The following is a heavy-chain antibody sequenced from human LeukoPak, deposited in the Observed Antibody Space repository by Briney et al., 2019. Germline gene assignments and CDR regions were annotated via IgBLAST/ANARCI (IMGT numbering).Heavy chain of an antibody. D-gene: IGHD2-2*01. CDR3: ARTGYCSGTNCQGYNWFDP. Sequence: GGSLRLSCAASGFTFSSSSMNWVRQAPGKGLEWVSYISYTSNTIYYADSVKGRFTISRDNAKNSLFLQMNSLRDEDTAVYYCARTGYCSGTNCQGYNWFDPWGQGTLVTVSS. CDR1: GFTFSSSS. J-gene: IGHJ5*02. CDR2: ISYTSNTI. V-gene: IGHV3-48*02.